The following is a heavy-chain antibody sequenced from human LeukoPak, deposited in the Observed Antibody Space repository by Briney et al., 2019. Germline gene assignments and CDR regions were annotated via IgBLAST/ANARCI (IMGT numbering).Heavy chain of an antibody. D-gene: IGHD1-26*01. J-gene: IGHJ5*02. CDR2: INHSGST. V-gene: IGHV4-34*01. Sequence: PSETLSLTCAVSGGSFSSYSWSWIRQPPGKGLEWIGEINHSGSTNYNPSLTSRVTILVDTSKNQFSLKLNSVTAADAAVYYCARGASGRYKVSGDNWFDPWGQGALVSVSS. CDR1: GGSFSSYS. CDR3: ARGASGRYKVSGDNWFDP.